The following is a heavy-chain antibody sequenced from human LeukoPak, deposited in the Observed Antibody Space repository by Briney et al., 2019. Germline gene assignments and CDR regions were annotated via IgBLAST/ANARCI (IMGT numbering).Heavy chain of an antibody. Sequence: GRSLRLSCAASGFTFSSYAMHWVRQAPGKGLEWVAVISYDGSNKYYADSVKGRFTISRDNSKNTLYLQMNSLRAEDTAAYYCARDPYYYGSGTSWNWFDPWGQGTLVTVSS. CDR2: ISYDGSNK. CDR3: ARDPYYYGSGTSWNWFDP. V-gene: IGHV3-30*04. CDR1: GFTFSSYA. J-gene: IGHJ5*02. D-gene: IGHD3-10*01.